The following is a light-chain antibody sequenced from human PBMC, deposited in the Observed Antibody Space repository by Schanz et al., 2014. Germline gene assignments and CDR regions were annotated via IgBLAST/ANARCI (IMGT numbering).Light chain of an antibody. CDR3: QQYNGGT. Sequence: DIVMTQSPDSLAVSLGERATINCKSSQSVLYSSNNKNYLAWYQQKPGQPPKLLIYWASTRASGVPDRFTGSGSGTDFTLTISSLQSEDFAVYYCQQYNGGTFGQGTKVEIK. J-gene: IGKJ1*01. V-gene: IGKV4-1*01. CDR1: QSVLYSSNNKNY. CDR2: WAS.